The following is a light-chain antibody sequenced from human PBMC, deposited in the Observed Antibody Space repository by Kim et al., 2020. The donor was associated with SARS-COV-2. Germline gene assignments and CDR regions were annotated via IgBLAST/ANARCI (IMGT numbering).Light chain of an antibody. CDR1: SGHNNYA. V-gene: IGLV4-69*01. Sequence: ASVKFTCTLSSGHNNYAIAWHQQQPEKAPRFLMKVKPDGSQNKGDGIPDRFSGSSSGTERFLTISSLQSEDEADYYCQTWGTGIVLFGGGTQLTVL. CDR3: QTWGTGIVL. J-gene: IGLJ2*01. CDR2: VKPDGSQ.